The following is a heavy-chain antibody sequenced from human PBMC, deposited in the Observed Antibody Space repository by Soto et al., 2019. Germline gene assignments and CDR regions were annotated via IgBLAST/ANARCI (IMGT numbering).Heavy chain of an antibody. CDR1: GYSFTSCW. V-gene: IGHV5-51*01. J-gene: IGHJ4*02. Sequence: GESLKISCKGSGYSFTSCWIGWVRHMPGKGLEWMGIIYPGDSDTSYSPSLQGQVTISADKSISTAYLQWSSLKASDTAMYYCASNNFDFWGPPNYWGQGTLVTVSS. CDR3: ASNNFDFWGPPNY. CDR2: IYPGDSDT. D-gene: IGHD3-3*01.